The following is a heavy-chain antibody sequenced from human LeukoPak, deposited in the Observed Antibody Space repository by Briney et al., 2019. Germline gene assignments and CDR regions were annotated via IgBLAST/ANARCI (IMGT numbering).Heavy chain of an antibody. Sequence: GGSLRLSCAASGFTFSDYYMNWIRQAPGKGLEWVSYISGSSSDTNYADSVKGRFTISRDNAKNSLYLQMNSLRAEDTAMYYCARDRGYFDNWGQGTLVTVSS. CDR3: ARDRGYFDN. CDR1: GFTFSDYY. V-gene: IGHV3-11*06. CDR2: ISGSSSDT. J-gene: IGHJ4*02.